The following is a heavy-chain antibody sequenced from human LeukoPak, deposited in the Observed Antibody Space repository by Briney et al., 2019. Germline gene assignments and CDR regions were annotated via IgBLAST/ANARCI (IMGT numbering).Heavy chain of an antibody. Sequence: GGSLRLSCAASGFTFSDYYMSWIRQAPGKGLEWVSYISSSYTIYYADSVKGRFTISGDNAKNSLYLQLNSLRAEDTAVYYCARDILMRDWGQGTLVTVSS. J-gene: IGHJ4*02. V-gene: IGHV3-11*01. CDR2: ISSSYTI. D-gene: IGHD2-8*01. CDR3: ARDILMRD. CDR1: GFTFSDYY.